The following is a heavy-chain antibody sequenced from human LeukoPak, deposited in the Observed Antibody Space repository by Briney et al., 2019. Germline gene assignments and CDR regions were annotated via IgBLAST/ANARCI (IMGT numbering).Heavy chain of an antibody. J-gene: IGHJ3*02. CDR2: IKQDGSEK. CDR3: ARATLGLDAFDI. Sequence: PGGSLRLSCAASGFTFSSYWMSWVRQAPGKGLEWVANIKQDGSEKYHVDSVKGRFTISRDNAKNSLYLQMNSLRAEDTAVNYCARATLGLDAFDIWGQGTMVTVSS. V-gene: IGHV3-7*01. CDR1: GFTFSSYW.